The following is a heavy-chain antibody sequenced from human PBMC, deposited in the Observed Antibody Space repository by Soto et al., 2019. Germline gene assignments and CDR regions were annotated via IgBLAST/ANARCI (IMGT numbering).Heavy chain of an antibody. V-gene: IGHV4-59*01. J-gene: IGHJ4*02. CDR1: GGSISSYY. CDR3: ARCPRGNSEPGPQPPDY. CDR2: IYYSGST. D-gene: IGHD1-26*01. Sequence: QVQLQESGPGLVKPSETLSLTCTVSGGSISSYYWSWIRQPPGKGLEWIGYIYYSGSTNYNPSLKSRVTISVDTSKNQFSLKLSSVTAADTAVYYCARCPRGNSEPGPQPPDYWGQGTLVTVSS.